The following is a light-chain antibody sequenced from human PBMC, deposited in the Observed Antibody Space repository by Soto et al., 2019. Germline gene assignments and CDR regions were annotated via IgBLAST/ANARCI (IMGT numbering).Light chain of an antibody. CDR2: KAS. CDR1: QSISSC. J-gene: IGKJ4*01. CDR3: QQYNSYPLT. V-gene: IGKV1-5*03. Sequence: DIQMTQSPSTLSASVGDRITITCRASQSISSCLAWYQQKPGKAPNLLIYKASSFESGVPSRFSGGGAVTEFTLTISSLQPDDFATYYCQQYNSYPLTFGGGTKVEIK.